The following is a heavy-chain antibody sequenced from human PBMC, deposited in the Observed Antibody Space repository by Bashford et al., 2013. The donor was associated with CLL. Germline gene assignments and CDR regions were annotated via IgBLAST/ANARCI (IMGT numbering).Heavy chain of an antibody. CDR1: GGSFSGYY. CDR2: INHSGST. CDR3: ARGPMIVVVINPGEPYYYYYYGMDV. V-gene: IGHV4-34*01. J-gene: IGHJ6*02. Sequence: SETLSLTCAVYGGSFSGYYWSWIRQPPREGGWSGIGEINHSGSTNYNPSLKSRVTISVDTSKNQFSLKLSSVTAADTAVYYXARGPMIVVVINPGEPYYYYYYGMDVWGQGTTVTVSS. D-gene: IGHD3-22*01.